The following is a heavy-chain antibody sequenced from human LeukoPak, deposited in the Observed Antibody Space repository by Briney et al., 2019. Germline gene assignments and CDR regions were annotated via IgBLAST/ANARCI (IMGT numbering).Heavy chain of an antibody. CDR1: GFTFSSYW. CDR2: INSDGSST. J-gene: IGHJ4*02. Sequence: QAGGSLRLSCAASGFTFSSYWMHWVRQAPGKGLVWVSRINSDGSSTSYADSVKGRFTISRDNAKNTLYLQMNSLRAEDTAVYYCASGPDSSGYYSALVYWGQGTLVTVSS. CDR3: ASGPDSSGYYSALVY. V-gene: IGHV3-74*01. D-gene: IGHD3-22*01.